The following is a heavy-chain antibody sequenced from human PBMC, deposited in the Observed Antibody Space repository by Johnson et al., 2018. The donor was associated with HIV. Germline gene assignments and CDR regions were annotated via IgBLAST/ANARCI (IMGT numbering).Heavy chain of an antibody. V-gene: IGHV3-25*04. CDR1: GFTVSYNY. CDR2: VNPNGGIT. CDR3: ARGALGAFDI. J-gene: IGHJ3*02. Sequence: QLVESGGGLVQPGGSLRLSCAASGFTVSYNYMNCVRQASGNGLELVGQVNPNGGITYLIDSDKARFTTSRDHAKNAMYLQMNSLRAEDTALYYYARGALGAFDIWGQGTMVTVSS. D-gene: IGHD3-3*02.